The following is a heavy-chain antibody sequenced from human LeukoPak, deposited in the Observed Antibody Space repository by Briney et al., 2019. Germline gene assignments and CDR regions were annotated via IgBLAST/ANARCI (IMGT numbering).Heavy chain of an antibody. CDR3: ARDLRYFDL. CDR1: GGSINSYY. Sequence: TSETLSLTCTVSGGSINSYYWSWIRQPPGKGLEWIGYIYYSGSTNYDPSLKSRVTISVDRSKNQFSLKLSSVTAADTAVYYCARDLRYFDLWGRGTLVTVSS. V-gene: IGHV4-59*12. CDR2: IYYSGST. J-gene: IGHJ2*01.